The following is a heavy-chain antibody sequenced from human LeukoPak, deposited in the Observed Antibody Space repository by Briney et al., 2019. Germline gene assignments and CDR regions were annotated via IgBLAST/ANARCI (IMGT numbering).Heavy chain of an antibody. J-gene: IGHJ5*02. CDR3: ARGKSVPGYSSSWYRLGVWFDP. Sequence: SETLSLTCTVSGGSISSYYWSWIRQPPGKGLEWIGYIYYSGSTNYNPSLKSRVTISVDTSKNQFSLKLSSVTAADTAVYYCARGKSVPGYSSSWYRLGVWFDPWGRGTLVTVSS. V-gene: IGHV4-59*01. CDR2: IYYSGST. CDR1: GGSISSYY. D-gene: IGHD6-13*01.